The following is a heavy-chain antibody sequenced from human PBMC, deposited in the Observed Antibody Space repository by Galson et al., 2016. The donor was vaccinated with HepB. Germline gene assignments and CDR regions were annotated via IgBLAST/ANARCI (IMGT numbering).Heavy chain of an antibody. CDR1: GFSFSNYG. V-gene: IGHV3-48*02. CDR3: ARDGRRGYDMDV. CDR2: IASNRRTI. Sequence: SLRLSCAASGFSFSNYGMSWVRQAPGKGLEWVSYIASNRRTIYYADSARGRFTISRDNAKNSLYLQMNSLRDEDTAVYYCARDGRRGYDMDVWGQGTLVTVSS. D-gene: IGHD5-12*01. J-gene: IGHJ4*02.